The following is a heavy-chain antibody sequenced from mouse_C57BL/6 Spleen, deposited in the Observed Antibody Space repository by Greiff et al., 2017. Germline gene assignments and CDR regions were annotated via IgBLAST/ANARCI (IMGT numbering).Heavy chain of an antibody. D-gene: IGHD2-5*01. CDR3: ARWSKGFAY. V-gene: IGHV5-15*01. J-gene: IGHJ3*01. CDR1: GFTFSDYG. CDR2: ISNLAYSI. Sequence: DVKLVESGGGLVQPGGSLKLSCAASGFTFSDYGMAWVRQAPRKGPEWVAFISNLAYSIYYADTVTGRLTISRENAKNTLYLERSSLRSEDTAMYYCARWSKGFAYWGQGTLVTVSA.